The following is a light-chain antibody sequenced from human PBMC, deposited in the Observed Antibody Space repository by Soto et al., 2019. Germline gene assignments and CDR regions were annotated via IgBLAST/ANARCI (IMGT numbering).Light chain of an antibody. CDR1: SSDVGSSNL. CDR3: CSFARSSTSYV. CDR2: EGS. Sequence: QSVLTQPASVSGSPGQSITISCTGTSSDVGSSNLVSWYQQHPGKTPKLIIYEGSRRPSGVSGRFSGSMSGNAASLTISGLQAEDEADYYCCSFARSSTSYVFGTGTKVTAL. V-gene: IGLV2-23*01. J-gene: IGLJ1*01.